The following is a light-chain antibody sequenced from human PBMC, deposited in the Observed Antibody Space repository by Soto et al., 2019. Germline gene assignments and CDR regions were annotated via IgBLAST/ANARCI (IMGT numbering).Light chain of an antibody. Sequence: DIQMTQSPSSLSASVGDRVTITCRASQGISNYLAWYQQKPGKAPKLLIYAASTLQSGVPSRFSGSGSGTDVTLTISSLQPEDVATYYCQKYNSAPPWTFGQGTKVEIK. CDR3: QKYNSAPPWT. V-gene: IGKV1-27*01. CDR1: QGISNY. J-gene: IGKJ1*01. CDR2: AAS.